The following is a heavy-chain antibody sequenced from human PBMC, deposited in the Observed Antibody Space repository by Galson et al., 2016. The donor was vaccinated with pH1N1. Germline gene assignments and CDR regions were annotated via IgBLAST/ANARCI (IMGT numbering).Heavy chain of an antibody. D-gene: IGHD3-10*01. CDR2: IYHSGST. CDR3: ARDVDFGELGKWFDP. Sequence: ETLSLTCTVSGGSISSSSYYWGWIRQPPGKGLEWIGRIYHSGSTYYSPSLKSRVTTSVDTSKNQFSLKLSSVTAADTAVYYCARDVDFGELGKWFDPWGQGTLVTVSS. J-gene: IGHJ5*02. CDR1: GGSISSSSYY. V-gene: IGHV4-39*02.